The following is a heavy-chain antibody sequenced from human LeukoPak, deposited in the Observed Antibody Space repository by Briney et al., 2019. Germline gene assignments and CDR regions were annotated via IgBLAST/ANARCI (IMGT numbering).Heavy chain of an antibody. D-gene: IGHD3-10*01. J-gene: IGHJ6*02. CDR3: AKDHGDSGMDV. V-gene: IGHV3-30*18. CDR1: GFTFSSYG. CDR2: ISYDGSKE. Sequence: GRSLRLSCAASGFTFSSYGMDWVRQAPGKGLEWVAVISYDGSKEYYADSVKGRFTISRDNSKNTLYLQMNSLRAEDTAVYYCAKDHGDSGMDVWGQGTTVTVSS.